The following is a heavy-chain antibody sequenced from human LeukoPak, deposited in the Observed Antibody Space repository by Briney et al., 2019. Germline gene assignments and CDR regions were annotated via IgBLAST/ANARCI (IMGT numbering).Heavy chain of an antibody. CDR1: GGTFSSYA. J-gene: IGHJ4*02. D-gene: IGHD4-11*01. Sequence: SVKVSCKASGGTFSSYAISWARQAPGQGLEWMGRIIPIFGTANYAQKFQGRVTITTDESTSTAYMELSSLRSEDTAVYYCARATTLKWEAYYFDYWGQGTLVTVSS. CDR2: IIPIFGTA. V-gene: IGHV1-69*05. CDR3: ARATTLKWEAYYFDY.